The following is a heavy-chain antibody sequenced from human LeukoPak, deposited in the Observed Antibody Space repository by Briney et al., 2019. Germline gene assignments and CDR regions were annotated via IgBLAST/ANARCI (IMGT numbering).Heavy chain of an antibody. Sequence: PSGTLSLTCAVSGGSISSGSWWSWVRQPPGKGLAWIGEISHSGSSNSNSSLKSRVTISLDKSKKQFSLRLNSVTAADTAVYYCASRSTVYGFDYWGQGTLVTVSS. V-gene: IGHV4-4*02. CDR3: ASRSTVYGFDY. D-gene: IGHD2-8*01. CDR2: ISHSGSS. CDR1: GGSISSGSW. J-gene: IGHJ4*02.